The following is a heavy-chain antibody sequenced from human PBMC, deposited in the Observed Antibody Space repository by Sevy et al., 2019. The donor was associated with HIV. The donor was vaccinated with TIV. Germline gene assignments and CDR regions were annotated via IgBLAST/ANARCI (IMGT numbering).Heavy chain of an antibody. J-gene: IGHJ4*02. CDR1: GYTFTDYY. D-gene: IGHD3-9*01. CDR3: ARVMGGILTGYYNRKAQGY. V-gene: IGHV1-2*02. CDR2: INPNSGGR. Sequence: ASVKVSCKASGYTFTDYYMHWVRQAPGQGLEWMGWINPNSGGRHYAQKFQGRVTMTRDTSISTAYMELSRLRSDDTAVYYCARVMGGILTGYYNRKAQGYWGQGTLVTVSS.